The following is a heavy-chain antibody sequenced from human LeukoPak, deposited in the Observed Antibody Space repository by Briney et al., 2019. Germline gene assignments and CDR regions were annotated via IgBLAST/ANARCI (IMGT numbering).Heavy chain of an antibody. CDR1: GFTFSSYA. CDR3: AKVLGGGFDY. Sequence: GGPLRLSCAASGFTFSSYAMSWVRQAPGKGLEWVSAISGSGGSTYYADSVKGRFTISRDNSKSTLYLQMNSLRAEDTAVYYCAKVLGGGFDYWGQGTLVTVSS. J-gene: IGHJ4*02. CDR2: ISGSGGST. D-gene: IGHD4-23*01. V-gene: IGHV3-23*01.